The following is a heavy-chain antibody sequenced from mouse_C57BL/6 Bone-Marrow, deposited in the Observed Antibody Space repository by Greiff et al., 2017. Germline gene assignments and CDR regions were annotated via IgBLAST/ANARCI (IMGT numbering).Heavy chain of an antibody. CDR1: GFNIKDYY. D-gene: IGHD2-4*01. CDR2: IDPEDGET. J-gene: IGHJ2*01. CDR3: ARGRAMITAYFDY. V-gene: IGHV14-2*01. Sequence: EVKLVESGAELVKPGASVKLSCTASGFNIKDYYMHWVKQRTEQGLEWIGRIDPEDGETKYAPKFQGKATITADTSSNTAYLQLSSLTSEDTAVYYCARGRAMITAYFDYWGQGTTLTVSS.